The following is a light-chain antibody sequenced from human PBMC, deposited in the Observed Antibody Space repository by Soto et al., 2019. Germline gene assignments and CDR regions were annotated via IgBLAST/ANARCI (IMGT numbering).Light chain of an antibody. J-gene: IGLJ1*01. V-gene: IGLV2-14*03. CDR1: SRDVTDSDS. CDR3: VSYTNPGTYV. CDR2: DFT. Sequence: QSVLTQPASVSGSPGQSVTISCAGASRDVTDSDSVSWYQHRPGEAPELKILDFTYRPSGVSDRFSGSLSADTASLTISGLQVEGEGDYYCVSYTNPGTYVFGPGTKLTVL.